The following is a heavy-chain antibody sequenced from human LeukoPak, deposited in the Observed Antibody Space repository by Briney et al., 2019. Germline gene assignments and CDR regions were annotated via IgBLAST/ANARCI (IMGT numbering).Heavy chain of an antibody. CDR2: ISAYNGNT. CDR1: GYTFTSYG. V-gene: IGHV1-18*01. J-gene: IGHJ6*02. D-gene: IGHD2-2*01. Sequence: ASVKVSCKASGYTFTSYGISWVRQAPGQGLEWMGWISAYNGNTNYAQKLQGRVTMTTDTSTSTAYMELRSLRSDDTAVYYCARVGIEDYSSTSCYAGIYYYYYYGMDVWGQGTTVTVSS. CDR3: ARVGIEDYSSTSCYAGIYYYYYYGMDV.